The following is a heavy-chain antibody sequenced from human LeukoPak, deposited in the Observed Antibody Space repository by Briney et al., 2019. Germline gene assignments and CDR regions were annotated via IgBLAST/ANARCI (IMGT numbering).Heavy chain of an antibody. CDR1: GFTFSSYS. Sequence: PGGSLRLSCAASGFTFSSYSMNWVRQAPGKGLEWVSSISSSSSYIYYADSVKGRFTISRDNAKNSLYLQMNSLRAGDTAVYYCARGEPYYYDSSGYPEPDFDYWGQGTLVTVSS. J-gene: IGHJ4*02. D-gene: IGHD3-22*01. CDR3: ARGEPYYYDSSGYPEPDFDY. CDR2: ISSSSSYI. V-gene: IGHV3-21*01.